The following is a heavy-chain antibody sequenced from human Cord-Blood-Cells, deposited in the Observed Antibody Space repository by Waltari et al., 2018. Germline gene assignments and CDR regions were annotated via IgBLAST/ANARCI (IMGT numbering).Heavy chain of an antibody. D-gene: IGHD6-13*01. CDR1: GYTFTGYY. CDR2: INPNSGGT. CDR3: ACNPYSSSWYFAFDI. V-gene: IGHV1-2*02. Sequence: QVQLVQSGAGVKKPGASVKVSCKASGYTFTGYYMHWVRQAPGEGLEWMGGINPNSGGTNYEQKFQGRVTMTRDTSISTAYRGLSRRRSDDTAVYYCACNPYSSSWYFAFDIWGQGTMVTVSS. J-gene: IGHJ3*02.